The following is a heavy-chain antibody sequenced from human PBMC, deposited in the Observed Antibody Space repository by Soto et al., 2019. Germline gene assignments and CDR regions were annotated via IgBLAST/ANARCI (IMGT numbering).Heavy chain of an antibody. J-gene: IGHJ4*02. D-gene: IGHD7-27*01. Sequence: SETLSLTCAVYGGSFSGYYWSWIRQPPGKGLEWIGEINHSGSTNYNPSLKSRVPISVDTSKNQFSLKLSSVTAADTAVYYCARDRENWATHFDYWGQGTLVTVSS. V-gene: IGHV4-34*01. CDR3: ARDRENWATHFDY. CDR2: INHSGST. CDR1: GGSFSGYY.